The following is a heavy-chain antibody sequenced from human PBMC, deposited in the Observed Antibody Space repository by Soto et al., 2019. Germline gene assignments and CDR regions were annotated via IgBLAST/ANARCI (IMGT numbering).Heavy chain of an antibody. Sequence: PSETLSLTCPVSGYSISTDYWSWIRQSPGKGLEWIGFIYYGGSTNYNPSLKSRVTISVDTPKNQFSLKLSSVTAADTAVYYCAKNWNWGSLVHWGQGTLVTVSS. D-gene: IGHD7-27*01. CDR1: GYSISTDY. J-gene: IGHJ4*02. CDR2: IYYGGST. CDR3: AKNWNWGSLVH. V-gene: IGHV4-59*08.